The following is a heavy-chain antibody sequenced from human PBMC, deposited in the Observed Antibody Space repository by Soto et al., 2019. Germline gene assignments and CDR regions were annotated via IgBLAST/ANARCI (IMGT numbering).Heavy chain of an antibody. J-gene: IGHJ4*02. D-gene: IGHD2-8*02. Sequence: QVQLQQWSAGLLKPSETLSLTCAVYGGSFSGYYWTWIRQPPGTGVEWIGEINHSGSTNYNPSLKGRVTISVDTSKNKSSLKLTSVTAEDTAVYYCARDKITGLFDYWGQGTLVTVSS. CDR1: GGSFSGYY. CDR2: INHSGST. CDR3: ARDKITGLFDY. V-gene: IGHV4-34*01.